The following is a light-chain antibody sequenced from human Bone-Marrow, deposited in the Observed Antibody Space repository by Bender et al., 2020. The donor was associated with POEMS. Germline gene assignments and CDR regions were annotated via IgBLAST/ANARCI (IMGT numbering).Light chain of an antibody. Sequence: QSALTQPASVSGSPGQSITISCTGTSNDVGNYNLVSWYQQHPGKAPKLMIYEVSKRPSGVPDRFSGSKSGNTASLTVSGLQAEDESDYYCSSFAGTSNLVFGGGTKLTVL. J-gene: IGLJ3*02. V-gene: IGLV2-23*02. CDR2: EVS. CDR1: SNDVGNYNL. CDR3: SSFAGTSNLV.